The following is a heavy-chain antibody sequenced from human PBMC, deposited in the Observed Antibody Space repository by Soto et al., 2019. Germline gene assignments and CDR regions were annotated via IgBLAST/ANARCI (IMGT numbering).Heavy chain of an antibody. J-gene: IGHJ3*02. CDR1: GGTFSSYA. CDR2: IIPIFGTA. Sequence: SVKVSCKASGGTFSSYAISWVRQAPGQGLEWMGGIIPIFGTANYAQKFQGRVTITADESTSTAYMELSSLRSEDTAVYYCAREGRYYDSSGYYYDAFDIWGQGSMVTVSS. D-gene: IGHD3-22*01. CDR3: AREGRYYDSSGYYYDAFDI. V-gene: IGHV1-69*13.